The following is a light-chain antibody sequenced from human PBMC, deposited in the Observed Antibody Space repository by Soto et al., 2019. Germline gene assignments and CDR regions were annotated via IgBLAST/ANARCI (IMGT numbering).Light chain of an antibody. J-gene: IGLJ2*01. CDR1: SSDIGGYDF. CDR2: EVT. CDR3: SSYAGSNTLA. Sequence: QAVVTEPPSASGSPGQSVTISCTGSSSDIGGYDFVSWYQQHPGKAPKIMIYEVTKRPSGVPDRFSGSKSGNTASLTVSGLQAEDEAEYYCSSYAGSNTLAFGGGTKLTVL. V-gene: IGLV2-8*01.